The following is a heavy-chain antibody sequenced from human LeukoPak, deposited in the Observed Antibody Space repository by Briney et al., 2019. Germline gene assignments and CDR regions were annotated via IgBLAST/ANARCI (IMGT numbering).Heavy chain of an antibody. J-gene: IGHJ4*02. V-gene: IGHV4-4*07. CDR3: AREARVYDGSGYYHDS. D-gene: IGHD3-22*01. CDR2: IFSRGNA. CDR1: GGSISSYF. Sequence: SETLSLTCSVSGGSISSYFWSWIRQPAGKGLEWIGRIFSRGNADFNPSLQSRVTISVDTSKNQFSLRLSSVSVADTAVYYCAREARVYDGSGYYHDSWGQGTLVTVSS.